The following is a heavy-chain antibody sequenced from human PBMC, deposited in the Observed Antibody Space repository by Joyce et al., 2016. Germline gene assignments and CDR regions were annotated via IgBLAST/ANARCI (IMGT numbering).Heavy chain of an antibody. J-gene: IGHJ3*02. Sequence: QVQLVQSGADMKKPGASVKVSCKASGYTFTGYYIHWVRQAPGQGLEGIGWINPNSGGTNFTQQFQGRVTMTRDTSISTAYMELSRLRSDDTAVYYCATESPGKDAFDTWGQGTMVTVSS. CDR3: ATESPGKDAFDT. D-gene: IGHD3-10*01. V-gene: IGHV1-2*02. CDR1: GYTFTGYY. CDR2: INPNSGGT.